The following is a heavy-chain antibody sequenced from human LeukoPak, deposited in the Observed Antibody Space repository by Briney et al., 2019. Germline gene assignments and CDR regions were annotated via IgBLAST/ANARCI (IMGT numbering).Heavy chain of an antibody. V-gene: IGHV4-30-4*01. CDR3: ASLAGVQLMDY. D-gene: IGHD5-18*01. CDR2: IYYSGST. Sequence: PSETLSFPSLAPVGPFTGGIYTWGWFGKPQGKGREWIGYIYYSGSTYYNPSLKSRVTISVDTSKNQFSLKLSSVTAADTAVYYCASLAGVQLMDYWGQGTLVTVSS. CDR1: VGPFTGGIYT. J-gene: IGHJ4*02.